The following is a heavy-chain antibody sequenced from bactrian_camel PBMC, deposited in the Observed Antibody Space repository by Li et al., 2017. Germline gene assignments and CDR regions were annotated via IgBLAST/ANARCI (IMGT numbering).Heavy chain of an antibody. J-gene: IGHJ7*01. D-gene: IGHD3*01. CDR1: GFAFSSSA. CDR2: IATGGGVM. V-gene: IGHV3S1*01. Sequence: QLVESGGGLVQPGGSLRLSCAASGFAFSSSAMTWVRQVPGKGLEWVSSIATGGGVMYYSDSVRGRFTISRNNAESTLYLQLNNLRLEDSGTYYCAKGRGSGYWLPYDYDMDSWGKGTQVTVS.